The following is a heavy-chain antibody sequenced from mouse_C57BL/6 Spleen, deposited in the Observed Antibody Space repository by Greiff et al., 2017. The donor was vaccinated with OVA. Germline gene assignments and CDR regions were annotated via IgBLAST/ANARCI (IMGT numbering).Heavy chain of an antibody. CDR1: GYTFTSYW. Sequence: QVQLQQPGAELVMPGASVKLSCKASGYTFTSYWMHWVKQRPGQGLEWIGEIDPSDSYTNYNQKFKGKSTLTVDKSSSTAYMPLSSLTSEDSAVYYCARQDYGSSYWYFDVWGTGTTVTVSS. J-gene: IGHJ1*03. CDR2: IDPSDSYT. CDR3: ARQDYGSSYWYFDV. V-gene: IGHV1-69*01. D-gene: IGHD1-1*01.